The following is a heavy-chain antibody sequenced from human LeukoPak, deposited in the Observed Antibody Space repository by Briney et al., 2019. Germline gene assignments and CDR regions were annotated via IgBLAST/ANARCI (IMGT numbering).Heavy chain of an antibody. V-gene: IGHV3-66*01. D-gene: IGHD2-2*01. CDR3: AREYCSSTSCSHGEFDY. CDR2: IYSGGST. CDR1: GFTFSSYA. J-gene: IGHJ4*02. Sequence: GGSLRLSCAASGFTFSSYAMGWVRQAPGKGLEWVSVIYSGGSTYYADSVKGRFTISRDDSKNTLYLQMNSLRAEDTAVYYCAREYCSSTSCSHGEFDYWGQGTLVTVSS.